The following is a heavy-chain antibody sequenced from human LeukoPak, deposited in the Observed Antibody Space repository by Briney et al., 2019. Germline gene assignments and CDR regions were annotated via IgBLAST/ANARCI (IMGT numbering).Heavy chain of an antibody. CDR3: AELGITMIGGV. CDR2: MTGSSDFI. V-gene: IGHV3-21*01. J-gene: IGHJ6*04. Sequence: GGSLRLSCEISGLTFSKNSLSWVRQAPGKGLEWVSSMTGSSDFIDYADSVRGRFTITRDNAKNSLYLQMNSLRAEDTAVYYCAELGITMIGGVWGKGTTVTISS. CDR1: GLTFSKNS. D-gene: IGHD3-10*02.